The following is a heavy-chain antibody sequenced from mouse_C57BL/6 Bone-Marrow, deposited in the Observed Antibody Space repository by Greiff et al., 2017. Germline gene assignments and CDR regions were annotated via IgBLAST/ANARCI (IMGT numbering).Heavy chain of an antibody. J-gene: IGHJ3*01. CDR3: EREGDGDYVVPFAY. CDR2: VLPGSGST. D-gene: IGHD2-13*01. V-gene: IGHV1-9*01. Sequence: QVQLQQSGAELMKPGASVKLSCKATGYTFSGYWIEWVKQRPGNGLEWIGEVLPGSGSTNYNEKFKGKATFTADTSSTTAYMQISSLTTEDAAIYSCEREGDGDYVVPFAYWGQGTLVTVSA. CDR1: GYTFSGYW.